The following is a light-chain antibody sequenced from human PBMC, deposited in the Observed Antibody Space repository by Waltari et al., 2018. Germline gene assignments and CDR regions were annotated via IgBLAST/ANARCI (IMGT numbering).Light chain of an antibody. CDR1: QTVLYSSNNKNY. V-gene: IGKV4-1*01. CDR3: QQYYSSPRT. J-gene: IGKJ1*01. Sequence: DIVMTQSPDSLAVSLGERATINCKSGQTVLYSSNNKNYVAWYQQKPGQPPKRLIYWASTRESGVPDRFSGSGSGTDFTLTISSLQAEDVAVYYCQQYYSSPRTFGQGTKVEIK. CDR2: WAS.